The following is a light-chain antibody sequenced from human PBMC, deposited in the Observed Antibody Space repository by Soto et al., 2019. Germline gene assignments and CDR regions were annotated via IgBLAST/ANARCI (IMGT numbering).Light chain of an antibody. Sequence: DIQMTQSPSSLSASVGDRVTITCRASQSISTYLNWYQQKPGKAPKLLIYAASSLQSGVPSRFSGSGSGTHFTLTISSLQPEDFATYYCQQYDNYPLTFGGGTKVEI. CDR3: QQYDNYPLT. V-gene: IGKV1-39*01. J-gene: IGKJ4*01. CDR2: AAS. CDR1: QSISTY.